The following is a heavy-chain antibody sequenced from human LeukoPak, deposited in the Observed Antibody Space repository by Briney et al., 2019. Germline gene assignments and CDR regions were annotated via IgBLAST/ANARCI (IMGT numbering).Heavy chain of an antibody. J-gene: IGHJ5*02. CDR1: GFSFKNYG. V-gene: IGHV3-30*02. CDR3: ARNNLQLGFDR. CDR2: IRNDGSDE. D-gene: IGHD2-2*01. Sequence: PGGSLRLSCAASGFSFKNYGMHWVRQAPGKGLQWVVFIRNDGSDEYYGDSVKGRFTISRDNSKNTLCLQMNSLRAEDTAVYYCARNNLQLGFDRWGQGTLVTVSS.